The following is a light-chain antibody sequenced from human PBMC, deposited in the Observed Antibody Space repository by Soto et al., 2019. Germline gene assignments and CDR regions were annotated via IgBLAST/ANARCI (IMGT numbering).Light chain of an antibody. J-gene: IGLJ1*01. CDR3: GSWDSSLTYV. CDR1: SSNIGNNF. V-gene: IGLV1-51*01. CDR2: DNN. Sequence: QSVLTQPPSVSAAPGQKVTISCSGSSSNIGNNFVTWYQQLPGTAPKLLIYDNNKRPSRIPDRFSGSQSGTSATLGITGLQTGDEAVYYCGSWDSSLTYVFGTGTKVTVL.